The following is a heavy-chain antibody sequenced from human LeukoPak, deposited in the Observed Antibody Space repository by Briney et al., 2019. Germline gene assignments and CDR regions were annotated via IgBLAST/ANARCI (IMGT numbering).Heavy chain of an antibody. CDR2: IRYDGSNK. Sequence: GGSLRLSCAASGFTFSSYGMHWVSQAPGKGLEWVAFIRYDGSNKYYADSVKGRFTISRDNSKNTLYLQMNSLRAEDTAVYYCAKAKLGYDFWSGSPSPHDAFDIWGQGTMVTVSS. J-gene: IGHJ3*02. D-gene: IGHD3-3*01. V-gene: IGHV3-30*02. CDR3: AKAKLGYDFWSGSPSPHDAFDI. CDR1: GFTFSSYG.